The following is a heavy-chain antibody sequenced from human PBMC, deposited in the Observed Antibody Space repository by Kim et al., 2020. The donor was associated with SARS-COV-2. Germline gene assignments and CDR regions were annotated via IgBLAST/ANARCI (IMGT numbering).Heavy chain of an antibody. CDR2: ISGSAITT. Sequence: GGSLRLSCAASGYTFSSYSMGWVRQAPGKGLEWVSTISGSAITTYYADSVKGRFTISRDNSKNTLYLQMNSLRAEDTAVYYCAKKPIGVVAGGFDPWGQG. V-gene: IGHV3-23*01. CDR1: GYTFSSYS. CDR3: AKKPIGVVAGGFDP. D-gene: IGHD6-19*01. J-gene: IGHJ5*02.